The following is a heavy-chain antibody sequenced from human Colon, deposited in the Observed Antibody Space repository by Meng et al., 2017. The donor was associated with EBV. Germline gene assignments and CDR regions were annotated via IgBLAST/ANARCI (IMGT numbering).Heavy chain of an antibody. CDR1: CGSFSGYY. V-gene: IGHV4-34*01. CDR2: INHSGST. J-gene: IGHJ4*02. CDR3: ARRTTVNLRSFDS. Sequence: VQIHERGAGQLKPSEPLSLTCAVSCGSFSGYYWSWIRQAPGKGLEWIGEINHSGSTKFNPSLESRVSISVDTSENQVSLKLTSVTAADTAVYYCARRTTVNLRSFDSWGQGTLVTVSS. D-gene: IGHD4-17*01.